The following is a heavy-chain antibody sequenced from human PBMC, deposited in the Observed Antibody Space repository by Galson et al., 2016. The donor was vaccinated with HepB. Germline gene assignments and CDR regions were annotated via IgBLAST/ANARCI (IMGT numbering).Heavy chain of an antibody. Sequence: SLRLSCAASGFTFSTYGMNWVRQAPGKGLEWVSYISDSSTHIYYIDSVRGRFYVSRDNAKNTLYLQMNSLRVEDTALYYCLRGGLEPFDYWGQGTLVTVSS. CDR1: GFTFSTYG. D-gene: IGHD1-1*01. J-gene: IGHJ4*02. V-gene: IGHV3-21*05. CDR2: ISDSSTHI. CDR3: LRGGLEPFDY.